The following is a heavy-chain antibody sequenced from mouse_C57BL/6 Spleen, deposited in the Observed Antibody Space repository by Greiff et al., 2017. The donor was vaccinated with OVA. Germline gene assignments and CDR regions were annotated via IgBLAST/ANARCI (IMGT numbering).Heavy chain of an antibody. D-gene: IGHD3-2*02. J-gene: IGHJ3*01. CDR3: ARTSSGYPAWFAY. V-gene: IGHV5-17*01. Sequence: EVQLVESGGGLVKPGGSLKLSCAASGFTFSDYGMHWVRQAPEKGLEWVAYISSGSSTIYYADTVKGRFTISRDNAKNTLFLQMTSLRSEDTAMYYCARTSSGYPAWFAYWGQGTLVTVSA. CDR1: GFTFSDYG. CDR2: ISSGSSTI.